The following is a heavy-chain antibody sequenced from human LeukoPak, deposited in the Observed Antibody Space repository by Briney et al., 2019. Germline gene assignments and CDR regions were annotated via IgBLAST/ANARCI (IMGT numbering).Heavy chain of an antibody. CDR2: ISGSGGST. CDR3: ANYSGSSRWFDY. V-gene: IGHV3-23*01. D-gene: IGHD6-13*01. CDR1: GFTFSSYA. J-gene: IGHJ4*02. Sequence: GGSLRLSCAASGFTFSSYAMSWVRQAPGKGLEWVSAISGSGGSTYYADSVKGRFTISRDNSKNTLYLQMNSLRAEDTAVYYCANYSGSSRWFDYWGQGTLVTVSS.